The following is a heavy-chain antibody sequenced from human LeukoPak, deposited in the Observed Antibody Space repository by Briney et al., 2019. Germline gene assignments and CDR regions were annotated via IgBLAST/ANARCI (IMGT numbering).Heavy chain of an antibody. Sequence: SETLSLTCTVSGGSISSSSYYWGWIRQPPGKGLEWIGYIFHSGSPYYNPSLKSRVTISVDRSKNQFSLNLSSVTAADTAVYYCARSSGYDFWSGWYYFDYWGQGTLVTVSS. CDR1: GGSISSSSYY. J-gene: IGHJ4*02. CDR3: ARSSGYDFWSGWYYFDY. D-gene: IGHD3-3*01. CDR2: IFHSGSP. V-gene: IGHV4-39*07.